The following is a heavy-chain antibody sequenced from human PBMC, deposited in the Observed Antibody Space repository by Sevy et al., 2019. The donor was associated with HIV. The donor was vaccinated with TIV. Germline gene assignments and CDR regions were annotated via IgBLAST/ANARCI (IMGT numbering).Heavy chain of an antibody. J-gene: IGHJ4*02. CDR1: GFTFNGYG. Sequence: GGSLRLSCAASGFTFNGYGMHWVRQAPGKGLEWVAVILYDGSNEYYADSVKGRFTISRDNSKNTVYLQMNRLRIEDTAVYYCAKGLHYGSGSYYGGTDYWGQGTLVTVSS. CDR2: ILYDGSNE. V-gene: IGHV3-30*18. D-gene: IGHD3-10*01. CDR3: AKGLHYGSGSYYGGTDY.